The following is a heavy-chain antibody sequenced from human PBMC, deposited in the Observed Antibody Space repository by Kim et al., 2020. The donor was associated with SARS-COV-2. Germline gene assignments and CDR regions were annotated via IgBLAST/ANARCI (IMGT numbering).Heavy chain of an antibody. V-gene: IGHV2-5*02. CDR1: GFSLSTSGVG. CDR3: AHTVIYSNYAVAYYMDV. D-gene: IGHD4-4*01. CDR2: IYWDDDK. Sequence: SGPTLVNPTQTLTLTCTFSGFSLSTSGVGVGWIRQPPGKALEWLALIYWDDDKRYSPSLKSRLTITKDTSKNQVVLTMTNMDPVDTATYYCAHTVIYSNYAVAYYMDVWGKGSTVTVSS. J-gene: IGHJ6*03.